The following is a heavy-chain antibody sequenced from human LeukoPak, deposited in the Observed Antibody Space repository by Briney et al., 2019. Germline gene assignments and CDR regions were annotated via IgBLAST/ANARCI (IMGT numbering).Heavy chain of an antibody. D-gene: IGHD5-12*01. Sequence: SSETLSLTCTVSGGSTSSSSNYWGWIRQPPGKGLEWIGTIYSTGNTYYNPSLKSRLTISVDTSKNQFSLKLSSVTAADTAVYYCARGGESGYDTWGQGSLVTVSS. CDR3: ARGGESGYDT. CDR2: IYSTGNT. J-gene: IGHJ5*02. CDR1: GGSTSSSSNY. V-gene: IGHV4-39*01.